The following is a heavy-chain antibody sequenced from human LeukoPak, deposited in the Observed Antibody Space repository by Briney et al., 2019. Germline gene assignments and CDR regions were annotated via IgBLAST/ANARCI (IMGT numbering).Heavy chain of an antibody. CDR2: ISGGSSTI. D-gene: IGHD6-13*01. Sequence: GGSLRLSCAAFGFTFSSSSVNWVRQAPGKGLEWVSYISGGSSTIHYADSVKGRFTISRDNAKNSLYLQMNSLRDEDTALYYCARDYGYSSSFDYWGQGTLVTVSS. J-gene: IGHJ4*02. CDR1: GFTFSSSS. V-gene: IGHV3-48*02. CDR3: ARDYGYSSSFDY.